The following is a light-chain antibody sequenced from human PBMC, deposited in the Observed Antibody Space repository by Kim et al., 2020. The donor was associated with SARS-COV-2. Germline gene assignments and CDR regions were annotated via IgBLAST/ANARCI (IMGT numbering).Light chain of an antibody. CDR3: LLYYGDIGV. CDR2: NTP. Sequence: PGGTVPLPFASSTGAVTSGYSPIWFQQKPGQAPRTLIYNTPYKPSWTPARFSGSLLGGKAALTLSGVQPEDEADYYCLLYYGDIGVFGGGTQLTVL. J-gene: IGLJ3*02. CDR1: TGAVTSGYS. V-gene: IGLV7-43*01.